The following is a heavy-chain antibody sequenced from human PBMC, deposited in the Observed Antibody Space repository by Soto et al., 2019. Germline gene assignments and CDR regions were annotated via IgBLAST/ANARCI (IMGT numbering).Heavy chain of an antibody. CDR1: GFTFSSYA. CDR3: ARESDH. Sequence: GSLRLSCAASGFTFSSYAMSWVRQAPGKGLEWVSTIRGSGGGKYYADSMKGRFTISRDNSKNTLYLQMYSLRVEDTAVYYCARESDHWGQGTLVTVSS. J-gene: IGHJ4*02. V-gene: IGHV3-23*01. CDR2: IRGSGGGK.